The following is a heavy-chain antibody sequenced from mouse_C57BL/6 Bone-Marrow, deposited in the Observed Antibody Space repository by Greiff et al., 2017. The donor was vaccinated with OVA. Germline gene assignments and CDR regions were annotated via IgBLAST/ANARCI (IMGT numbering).Heavy chain of an antibody. D-gene: IGHD2-4*01. CDR3: ARDGDYDLFAY. V-gene: IGHV7-1*01. J-gene: IGHJ3*01. CDR2: SRNKANDYTT. Sequence: EVQVVESGGGLVQSGRSLRLSCATSGFTFSDFYMEWVRQAPGKGLEWIAASRNKANDYTTEYSASVKGRFIVSRDTSQSILYLQMNALRAEDTAIYYCARDGDYDLFAYWGQGTLVTVSA. CDR1: GFTFSDFY.